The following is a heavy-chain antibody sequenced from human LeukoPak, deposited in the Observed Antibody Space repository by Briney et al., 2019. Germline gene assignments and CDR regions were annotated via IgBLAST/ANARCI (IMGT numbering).Heavy chain of an antibody. Sequence: GGSLRLSCAASGFTFSSYAMHWVRQAPGKGLEWVAVISYDGSNKYYAGSVKGRFTISRDNSKNTLYLQMNSLRAEDTAVYYCARGRYSSGWYFMGDYFDYWGQGTLVTVSS. CDR3: ARGRYSSGWYFMGDYFDY. V-gene: IGHV3-30*04. CDR2: ISYDGSNK. D-gene: IGHD6-19*01. CDR1: GFTFSSYA. J-gene: IGHJ4*02.